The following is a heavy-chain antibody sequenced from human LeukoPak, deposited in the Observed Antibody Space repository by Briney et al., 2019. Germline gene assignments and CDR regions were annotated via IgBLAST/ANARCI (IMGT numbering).Heavy chain of an antibody. Sequence: SETLSLTCTVSGGSISSYYWSWIRQPPGKGLEWIGYIYYSGSTNYNPSLKSRVTISVDTSKNQFSLKLSSVTAADTAVYYCARDFSSVWFGEMGWFDPWGQGTLVTVSS. CDR3: ARDFSSVWFGEMGWFDP. CDR2: IYYSGST. D-gene: IGHD3-10*01. CDR1: GGSISSYY. J-gene: IGHJ5*02. V-gene: IGHV4-59*12.